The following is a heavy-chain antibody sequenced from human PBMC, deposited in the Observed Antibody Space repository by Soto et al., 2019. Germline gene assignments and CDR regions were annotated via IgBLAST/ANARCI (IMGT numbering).Heavy chain of an antibody. V-gene: IGHV5-51*01. D-gene: IGHD3-3*01. CDR2: IYPDDSDT. CDR1: GYSFTNYW. Sequence: GESLKISCKGSGYSFTNYWIGWVRQMPGKGLEWMGMIYPDDSDTKYSPSFQGQVTFSADKSINTAYLQWSSLKASDTAIYYCARLEWLSLAAWFDPWGQGALVTVSS. CDR3: ARLEWLSLAAWFDP. J-gene: IGHJ5*02.